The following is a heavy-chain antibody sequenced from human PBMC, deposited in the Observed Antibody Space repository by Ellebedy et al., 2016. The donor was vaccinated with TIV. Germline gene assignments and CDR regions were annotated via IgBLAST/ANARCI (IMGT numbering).Heavy chain of an antibody. J-gene: IGHJ3*02. V-gene: IGHV3-74*01. CDR2: ISSDGSDT. Sequence: GESLKISCAASGFSISSHRMHWVRQAAGKGLVWVSHISSDGSDTSYADSVKGRFIISRDNAENTLDLQMSSLRAEDTALYYCARHSGGHGFDIWGQGKMVTVSP. CDR3: ARHSGGHGFDI. CDR1: GFSISSHR. D-gene: IGHD2-21*01.